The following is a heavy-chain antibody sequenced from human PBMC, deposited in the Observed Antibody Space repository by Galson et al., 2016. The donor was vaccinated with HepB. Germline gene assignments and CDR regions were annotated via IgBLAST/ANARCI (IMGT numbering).Heavy chain of an antibody. CDR2: VSDDGSKR. CDR3: ARPPVDGGYSYGPFDH. D-gene: IGHD5-18*01. V-gene: IGHV3-30*04. CDR1: GFTFSSHA. Sequence: SLRLSCAGSGFTFSSHALHWVRQAPGKGLEWVAIVSDDGSKRDYADSVRGRFTISGDNSKNTLSLQMNSLRGEGTAVYYCARPPVDGGYSYGPFDHWGQGVLVTVS. J-gene: IGHJ4*02.